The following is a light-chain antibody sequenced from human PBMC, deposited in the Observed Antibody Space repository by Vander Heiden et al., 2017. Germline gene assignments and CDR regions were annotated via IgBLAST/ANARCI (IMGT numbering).Light chain of an antibody. CDR1: QNINNY. CDR2: AAS. V-gene: IGKV1-39*01. J-gene: IGKJ1*01. CDR3: QQSYSTPRT. Sequence: DIQMTQFPSSLSASVGDRVTITCRASQNINNYLNWYQQKPGKAPKLLIYAASSVESGDPSRVSGSGTGTDFTLTISSLQPEDFGSYYCQQSYSTPRTFGQGTKVEIK.